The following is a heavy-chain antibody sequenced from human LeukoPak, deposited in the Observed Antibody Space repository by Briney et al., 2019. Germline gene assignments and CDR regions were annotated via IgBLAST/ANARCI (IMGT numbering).Heavy chain of an antibody. D-gene: IGHD3-10*01. CDR1: GGSISSGDYY. V-gene: IGHV4-30-4*01. CDR2: IYYSGST. CDR3: ARVLITMVRGVIITPYYYYYGMDV. J-gene: IGHJ6*02. Sequence: SETLSLTCTVSGGSISSGDYYWSWIRQPPGKGLEWIGYIYYSGSTYYNPSLKSRVTISVDTSKNQFSLKLSSVTAADTAVYYCARVLITMVRGVIITPYYYYYGMDVWGQGTTVTVSS.